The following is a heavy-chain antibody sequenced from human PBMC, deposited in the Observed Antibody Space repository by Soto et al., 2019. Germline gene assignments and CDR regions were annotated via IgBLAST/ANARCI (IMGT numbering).Heavy chain of an antibody. Sequence: EVQLVESGGGLVQPGGSLRLSCAASGFTCSRYWMHWVRQAPGEGLMWVSRINSDGSMTSYADAVKGRFTISRDNAKNTVYLHMNSLRAEYTARYYCVRGKDQYNTLTYSYYYQWGQGTLVTVSA. J-gene: IGHJ4*02. CDR2: INSDGSMT. CDR3: VRGKDQYNTLTYSYYYQ. D-gene: IGHD4-4*01. V-gene: IGHV3-74*01. CDR1: GFTCSRYW.